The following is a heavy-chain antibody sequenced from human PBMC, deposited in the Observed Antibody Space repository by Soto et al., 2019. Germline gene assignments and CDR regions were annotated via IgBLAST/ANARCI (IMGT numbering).Heavy chain of an antibody. V-gene: IGHV1-18*01. CDR1: GYTFSSYH. CDR2: ISAYNGNT. J-gene: IGHJ4*02. CDR3: ARDRAPVDY. Sequence: QIQLVQSGAEVKKPGASVKVSCKASGYTFSSYHITWVRQAPGQGLEWMGWISAYNGNTNYAQNLQGRVTMTTDPSTSTAYMELRRLRSDDTAVYYCARDRAPVDYWGQGTLVTVSS.